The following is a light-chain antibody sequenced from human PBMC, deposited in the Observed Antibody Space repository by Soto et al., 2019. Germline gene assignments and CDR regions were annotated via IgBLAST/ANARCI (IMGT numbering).Light chain of an antibody. CDR3: QQSYRTPLT. CDR2: AAS. Sequence: DIQMTHSPSSLSASVGDIVTITCRASQSISSYLNWYQQKPGKAPKLLISAASSLQSAAPSRFSGSGSGTDFTLTINSLQPEDFATYYCQQSYRTPLTFGGGTKVDI. V-gene: IGKV1-39*01. CDR1: QSISSY. J-gene: IGKJ4*01.